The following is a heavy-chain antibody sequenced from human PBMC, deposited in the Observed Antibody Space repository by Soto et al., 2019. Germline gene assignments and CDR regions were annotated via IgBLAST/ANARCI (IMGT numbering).Heavy chain of an antibody. CDR3: ARESITMVRGVDY. J-gene: IGHJ4*02. Sequence: QVQLVESGGGVVQPGRSLRLSCAASGFTFSSYGMHWVRQAPGKGLEWVAVIWYDGSNKYYADSVKGRFTISRDNSKNTVYLQMNSPRAEDTAVYYCARESITMVRGVDYWGQGTLVTVSS. CDR2: IWYDGSNK. D-gene: IGHD3-10*01. CDR1: GFTFSSYG. V-gene: IGHV3-33*01.